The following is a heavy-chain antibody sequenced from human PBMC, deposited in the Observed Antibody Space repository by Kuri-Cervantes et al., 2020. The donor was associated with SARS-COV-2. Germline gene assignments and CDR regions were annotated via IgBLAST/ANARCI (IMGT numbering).Heavy chain of an antibody. V-gene: IGHV4-38-2*02. Sequence: SETLSLTCTVSGYSISSGNYWGWIRQPPGKGLEWIGSIYHSGSTYYNPSLKSRVTISVDTSKNQFSLKLSSVTAADTAVYYCARDIEFFLVVPAATALGSNWFDPWGQGTLVTVSS. CDR1: GYSISSGNY. J-gene: IGHJ5*02. CDR2: IYHSGST. D-gene: IGHD2-2*01. CDR3: ARDIEFFLVVPAATALGSNWFDP.